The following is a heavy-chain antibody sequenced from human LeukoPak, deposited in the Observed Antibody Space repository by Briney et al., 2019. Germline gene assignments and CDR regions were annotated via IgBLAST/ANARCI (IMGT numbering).Heavy chain of an antibody. CDR3: ARGHYGLDV. V-gene: IGHV3-7*03. J-gene: IGHJ6*02. CDR1: GFTFSSYW. CDR2: TNHNGNVN. Sequence: GGSLRLSCAASGFTFSSYWMNWARQAPGKGLEWVASTNHNGNVNYYVDSVKGRFTISRDNAKNSLYLQMNSLRAEDTAVYYCARGHYGLDVWGQGTTVTVSS.